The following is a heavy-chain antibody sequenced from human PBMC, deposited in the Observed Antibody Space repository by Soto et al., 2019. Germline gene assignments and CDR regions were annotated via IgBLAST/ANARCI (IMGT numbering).Heavy chain of an antibody. J-gene: IGHJ4*02. Sequence: QVQLVQSGAEVKKPGASVKVSCKASGYTFISYGISWVRQAPGQGLEWMGWISAYNGNRKYAQKLRGRGTMTTDTSTSTAEVEVRSLRSEEPGGCYCAGLYGGGLAVAWDYWGQGTLVALSS. D-gene: IGHD6-19*01. CDR1: GYTFISYG. CDR2: ISAYNGNR. V-gene: IGHV1-18*01. CDR3: AGLYGGGLAVAWDY.